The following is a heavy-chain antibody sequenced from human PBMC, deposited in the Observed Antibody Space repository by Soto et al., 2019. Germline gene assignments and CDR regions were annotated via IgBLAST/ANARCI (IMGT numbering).Heavy chain of an antibody. D-gene: IGHD6-6*01. V-gene: IGHV3-11*01. Sequence: QVQLVESGGGLVKPGGSLRLSCAASGFTFSDYYMSWIRQAPGKGLEWVSYISSSGSTIYYADAVKGRFTISRDNAKNSLYLQMNSMRAEDTAVYYCARVRGIAARPDYYYGMDVWGQGTTVTVSS. CDR3: ARVRGIAARPDYYYGMDV. J-gene: IGHJ6*02. CDR2: ISSSGSTI. CDR1: GFTFSDYY.